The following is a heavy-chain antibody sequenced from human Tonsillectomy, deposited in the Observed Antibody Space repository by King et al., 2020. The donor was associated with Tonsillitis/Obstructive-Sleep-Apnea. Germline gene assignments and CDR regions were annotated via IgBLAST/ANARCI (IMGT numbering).Heavy chain of an antibody. V-gene: IGHV3-48*03. CDR3: ASAYSGSYYAYFDY. J-gene: IGHJ4*02. Sequence: VQLVESGGGLVQPGGSLRLSCAASGFTFRSYEMNWVRQAPGKGLEWVSYISSSGSTIYYADSVKGRFTISRDNAKNSLYLQMNSLRAEDTAVYYCASAYSGSYYAYFDYWGQGTLVTVSS. CDR1: GFTFRSYE. CDR2: ISSSGSTI. D-gene: IGHD1-26*01.